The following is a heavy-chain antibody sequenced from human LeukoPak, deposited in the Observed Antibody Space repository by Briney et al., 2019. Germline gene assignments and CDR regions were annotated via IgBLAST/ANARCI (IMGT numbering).Heavy chain of an antibody. V-gene: IGHV1-18*01. CDR2: ISDYNGNT. D-gene: IGHD6-19*01. CDR1: GYTFTSYG. Sequence: ASVKVSCKASGYTFTSYGITWVRQAPGQGLEWMGWISDYNGNTKYAQKLQGRVTMTTDTSTSTAYMELSSLRSEDTAVYYCATFGSGWSAYWGQGTLVTVSS. CDR3: ATFGSGWSAY. J-gene: IGHJ4*02.